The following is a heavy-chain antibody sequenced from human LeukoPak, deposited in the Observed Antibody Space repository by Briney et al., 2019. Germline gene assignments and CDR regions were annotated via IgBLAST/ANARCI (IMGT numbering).Heavy chain of an antibody. CDR2: IYYSGST. CDR3: VRGYSSSWFAFDI. CDR1: GGSITGYY. D-gene: IGHD6-13*01. Sequence: SQTLSLTCTVSGGSITGYYWGWIRQPPGKGLEWIGSIYYSGSTYYNPSLKSRVTISVDTSKNQVSLQLNSVTPGDTAVYYCVRGYSSSWFAFDIWGQGTMVTVSS. V-gene: IGHV4-39*01. J-gene: IGHJ3*02.